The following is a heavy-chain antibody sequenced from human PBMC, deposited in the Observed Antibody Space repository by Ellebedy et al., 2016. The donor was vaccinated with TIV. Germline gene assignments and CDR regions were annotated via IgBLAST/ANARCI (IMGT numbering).Heavy chain of an antibody. CDR2: IKQDGSEK. Sequence: GESLKISXAAPGFTFSSYWMSWVRQAPGKGLEWVANIKQDGSEKYYVDSVKGRFTISRDNAKNSLYLQMNSLRAEDTAVYYCARDSSDIVVVVAATTFDYWGQGTLVTVSS. D-gene: IGHD2-15*01. J-gene: IGHJ4*02. CDR1: GFTFSSYW. CDR3: ARDSSDIVVVVAATTFDY. V-gene: IGHV3-7*01.